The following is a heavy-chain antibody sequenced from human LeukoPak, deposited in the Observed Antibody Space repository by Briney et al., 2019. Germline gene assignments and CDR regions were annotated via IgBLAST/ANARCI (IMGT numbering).Heavy chain of an antibody. CDR2: IYTSGST. V-gene: IGHV4-4*07. J-gene: IGHJ6*03. Sequence: PSETLSLTCTVSGGSISSYYWSWIRQPAGKGLEWIGRIYTSGSTNYNPSLKSRVTMSVDTSKNQFSLKLSSVTAADTAVYYCARYSSSSVYYYHYMDVWGKGTTVTVSS. D-gene: IGHD6-6*01. CDR3: ARYSSSSVYYYHYMDV. CDR1: GGSISSYY.